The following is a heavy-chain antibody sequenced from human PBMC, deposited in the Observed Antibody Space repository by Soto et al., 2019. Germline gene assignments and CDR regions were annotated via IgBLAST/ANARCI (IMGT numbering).Heavy chain of an antibody. J-gene: IGHJ4*02. CDR1: GDSIGTGGYY. CDR3: ATNHDDISGRTPLLFDS. V-gene: IGHV4-31*03. D-gene: IGHD3-22*01. CDR2: IHYSGST. Sequence: QVQLQESGPGLVKPSQTLSLTCTVSGDSIGTGGYYWDWIRQHPGMGPEWIGYIHYSGSTYYNPSLKSRLTISLDTSKNQFSLHLSSVTAADTAVYYCATNHDDISGRTPLLFDSWGQGTLVTVSS.